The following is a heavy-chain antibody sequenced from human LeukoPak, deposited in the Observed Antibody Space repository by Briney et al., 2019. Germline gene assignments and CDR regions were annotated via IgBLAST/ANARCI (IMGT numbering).Heavy chain of an antibody. CDR1: GGSISSGSYY. D-gene: IGHD2-2*01. J-gene: IGHJ3*02. CDR3: AREAYCSSTSCYEDDAFDI. V-gene: IGHV4-61*02. Sequence: SETLSLTCTVSGGSISSGSYYWSWIRQPAGKGLEWIGRIYTSGSTNYNPSLKSRVTISVDTSKNQFSLKLSSVTAADTAVYYCAREAYCSSTSCYEDDAFDIWGQGTMVTVSS. CDR2: IYTSGST.